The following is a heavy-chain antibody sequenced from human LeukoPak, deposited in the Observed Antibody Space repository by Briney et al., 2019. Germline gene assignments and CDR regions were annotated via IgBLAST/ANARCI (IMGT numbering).Heavy chain of an antibody. D-gene: IGHD4-23*01. CDR3: ARGHTVVNVFDY. CDR2: IKLDGSEK. J-gene: IGHJ4*02. V-gene: IGHV3-7*01. CDR1: GFTFSSYW. Sequence: PGGSLRLSCAASGFTFSSYWMKGAGQAQGRGGEGGANIKLDGSEKYYVGSVKGRFTISRDNAKNSLYLQMNSLRGEGTAVYYCARGHTVVNVFDYWGQGALVTVSS.